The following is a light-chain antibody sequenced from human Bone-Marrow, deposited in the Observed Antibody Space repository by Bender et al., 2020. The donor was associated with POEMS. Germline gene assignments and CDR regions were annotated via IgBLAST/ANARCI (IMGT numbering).Light chain of an antibody. Sequence: QSVLTKPPSASGTPGQRVTISCSGGSSNIGAHAVTWYQHLPGTAPKLLIYSSHRRPSEVPDRFSGSRSGTSASLAISGLQSEDEADYYCAVWDDSLNGWVFGGGTKLTVL. CDR2: SSH. V-gene: IGLV1-44*01. CDR3: AVWDDSLNGWV. CDR1: SSNIGAHA. J-gene: IGLJ3*02.